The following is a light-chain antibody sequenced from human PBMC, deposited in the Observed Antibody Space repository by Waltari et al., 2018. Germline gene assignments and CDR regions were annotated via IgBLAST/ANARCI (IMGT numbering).Light chain of an antibody. J-gene: IGLJ2*01. Sequence: QSALTQPRSVSGSPGQSVTISCTGTSSDVGGSNYVYWYQQHPGKAPKLMIYDVSKRPSGVPDRFSGSKSGNTASLTISGLQAEDEADYYCCSYAGSYTFVVFGGGTKLTVL. V-gene: IGLV2-11*01. CDR3: CSYAGSYTFVV. CDR2: DVS. CDR1: SSDVGGSNY.